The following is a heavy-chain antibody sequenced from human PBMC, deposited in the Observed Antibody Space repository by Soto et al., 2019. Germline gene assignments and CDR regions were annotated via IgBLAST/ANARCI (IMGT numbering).Heavy chain of an antibody. CDR3: AKLEDRTHFDY. CDR1: GFTFSSYA. V-gene: IGHV3-23*01. D-gene: IGHD3-3*01. Sequence: GGALRRSCAASGFTFSSYAISWVRQAPGKGLEWVSAISGSGGSTYYADSVKGRFTISRDNSKNTLYLQMNSLRAEDTAVYYCAKLEDRTHFDYWGQGTLVTVSS. J-gene: IGHJ4*02. CDR2: ISGSGGST.